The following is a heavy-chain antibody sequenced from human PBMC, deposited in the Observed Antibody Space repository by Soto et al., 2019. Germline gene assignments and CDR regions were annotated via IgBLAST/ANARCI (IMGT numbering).Heavy chain of an antibody. CDR3: ARGYDFWSGYYTVTTYYYYYGMDV. Sequence: QVQLVQSGAEVKKPGSSVKVSCKASGGTFSSYAISWVRQAPGQGLEWMGGIIPIFGTANYAQKFQGRVTLTAEESTSTAYMELSSLRSEDTAVYYCARGYDFWSGYYTVTTYYYYYGMDVWGQGTTVTVSS. CDR1: GGTFSSYA. D-gene: IGHD3-3*01. V-gene: IGHV1-69*01. CDR2: IIPIFGTA. J-gene: IGHJ6*02.